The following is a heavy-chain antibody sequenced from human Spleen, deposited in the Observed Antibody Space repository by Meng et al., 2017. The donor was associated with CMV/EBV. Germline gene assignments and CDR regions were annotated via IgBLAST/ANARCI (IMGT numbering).Heavy chain of an antibody. CDR3: ARVIVGTPKGWFDP. CDR2: VHHSGST. CDR1: GGSFSGYY. V-gene: IGHV4-34*01. J-gene: IGHJ5*02. Sequence: SETLSLTCGVSGGSFSGYYWSWIRQPPGKGLEWIGEVHHSGSTYYNPSLKSRVTISVDTSKNQFSLRLSSVTAADTAVYYCARVIVGTPKGWFDPWGQGTLVTVSS. D-gene: IGHD1-26*01.